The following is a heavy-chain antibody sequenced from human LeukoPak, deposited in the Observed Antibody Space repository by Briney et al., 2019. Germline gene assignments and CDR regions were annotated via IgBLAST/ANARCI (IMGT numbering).Heavy chain of an antibody. CDR2: ISDTGRKR. CDR1: GLSFDTYA. CDR3: AKDHDNGDYYYYFDS. D-gene: IGHD2-21*02. V-gene: IGHV3-23*01. J-gene: IGHJ4*02. Sequence: PGGSLRLSCVASGLSFDTYAMSWVRQAPGKGLEWVSGISDTGRKRYSTDSVKGRFTISRDNSKNTLHLQMNSLRAEDTALYFCAKDHDNGDYYYYFDSWGQGTLVTVSS.